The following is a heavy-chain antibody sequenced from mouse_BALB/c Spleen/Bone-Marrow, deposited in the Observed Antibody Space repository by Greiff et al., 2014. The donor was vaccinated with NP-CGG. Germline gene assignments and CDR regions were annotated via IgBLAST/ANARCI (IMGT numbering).Heavy chain of an antibody. CDR1: GYSFTGCY. D-gene: IGHD2-1*01. Sequence: LVKTGASVKISCKASGYSFTGCYMHWVKQSHGKSLEWIGYISCYNGATSYNQKFKGKATFTVDTSSSTAYMQFNSLTSEDSAVYYCVKGVYGNPFAYWGQGTLVTVSA. CDR3: VKGVYGNPFAY. CDR2: ISCYNGAT. J-gene: IGHJ3*01. V-gene: IGHV1S34*01.